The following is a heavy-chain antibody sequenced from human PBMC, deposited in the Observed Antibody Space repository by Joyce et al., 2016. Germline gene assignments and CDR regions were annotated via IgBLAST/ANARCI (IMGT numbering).Heavy chain of an antibody. J-gene: IGHJ4*02. CDR1: GFTFSNYG. D-gene: IGHD7-27*01. CDR2: IWYDGSNK. V-gene: IGHV3-33*01. Sequence: QVQLEESGGGVVQPGRSLRLSCAASGFTFSNYGMHWVRQAAGRGLEWVAVIWYDGSNKYYGDSVKGRFTISRDNSKNTLYLQMNSLRAEDTAMYYCARDTLTGDYFDYWGQGTLVTVSS. CDR3: ARDTLTGDYFDY.